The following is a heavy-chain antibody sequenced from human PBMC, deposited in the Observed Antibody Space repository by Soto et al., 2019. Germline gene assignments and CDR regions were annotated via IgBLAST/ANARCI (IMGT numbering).Heavy chain of an antibody. CDR3: ARGGPFYDLLTGYYGYNYYFDY. Sequence: HPXGSLRLSCAAAGFTVSDNFMNWVRQAPGKGLDWISVIYSNGTRYYADSVKGRFTISRDNSKNTLHLQMSGLRAEDTAVYYCARGGPFYDLLTGYYGYNYYFDYWGQGTLVTVSS. V-gene: IGHV3-53*01. D-gene: IGHD3-9*01. J-gene: IGHJ4*02. CDR2: IYSNGTR. CDR1: GFTVSDNF.